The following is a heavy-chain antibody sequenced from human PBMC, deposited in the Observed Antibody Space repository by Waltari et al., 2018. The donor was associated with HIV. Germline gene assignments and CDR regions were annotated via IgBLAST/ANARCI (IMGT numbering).Heavy chain of an antibody. D-gene: IGHD5-12*01. CDR1: GDSVSRNGGA. CDR3: ARGWLRDYFDY. Sequence: VQLQQSGPGLVKASPPLSLTCAISGDSVSRNGGAWNWIRQSPSRGLEWLGRTYYTSKWFYDYAVSVKSRITINPDTSKNHFSLQLNSVTLEDTAVYFCARGWLRDYFDYWGQGTLVTVSS. J-gene: IGHJ4*02. V-gene: IGHV6-1*01. CDR2: TYYTSKWFY.